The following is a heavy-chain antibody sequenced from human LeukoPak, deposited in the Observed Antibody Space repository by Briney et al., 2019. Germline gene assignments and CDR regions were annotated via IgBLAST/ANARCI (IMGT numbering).Heavy chain of an antibody. CDR2: IYYSGTT. D-gene: IGHD4-17*01. Sequence: PSETLSLTRTVPGGSISYYYWSWIRQSPGKGLEWIGYIYYSGTTNYNPSLKSRVTISVDTSKNQFSLQLRSVTAADTAVYYCAREDPQTTVPEGMDVWGQGTTVTVSS. CDR3: AREDPQTTVPEGMDV. CDR1: GGSISYYY. V-gene: IGHV4-59*01. J-gene: IGHJ6*02.